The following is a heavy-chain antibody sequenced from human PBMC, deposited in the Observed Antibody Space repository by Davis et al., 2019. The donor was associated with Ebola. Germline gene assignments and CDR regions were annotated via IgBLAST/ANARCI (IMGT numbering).Heavy chain of an antibody. V-gene: IGHV4-4*02. Sequence: PSETLSLTCAVSGGSISSSNWWSWVRQPPGKGLEWIGEIYHSGSTNYNPSLKSRVTISVDTSKNQFSLKLSSVTAADTAVYYCARKKGLYSNYRYYYYYYMDVWGKGTTVTVSS. CDR3: ARKKGLYSNYRYYYYYYMDV. J-gene: IGHJ6*03. CDR1: GGSISSSNW. CDR2: IYHSGST. D-gene: IGHD4-11*01.